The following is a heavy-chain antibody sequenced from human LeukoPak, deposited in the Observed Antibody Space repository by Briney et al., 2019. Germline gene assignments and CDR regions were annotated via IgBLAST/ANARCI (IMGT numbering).Heavy chain of an antibody. D-gene: IGHD6-13*01. Sequence: PSETLSLTCTVSGGSISSYYWSWIRQPAGKGLEWIGRIYTSGSTNYNPSLKSRVTMSVDTSKNQFSLKLSSVTAADTAVYYCARDYIAAADTNWFDPWGQGTLVTVSS. CDR1: GGSISSYY. V-gene: IGHV4-4*07. CDR3: ARDYIAAADTNWFDP. J-gene: IGHJ5*02. CDR2: IYTSGST.